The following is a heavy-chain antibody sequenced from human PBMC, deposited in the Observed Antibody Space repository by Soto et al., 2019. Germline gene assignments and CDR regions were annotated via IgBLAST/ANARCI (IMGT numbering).Heavy chain of an antibody. V-gene: IGHV5-51*01. J-gene: IGHJ6*02. CDR1: GYSFTSYW. Sequence: LGESLKISCKGSGYSFTSYWIGWVRQMPGKGLEWMGIIYPGDSDTRYSPSFQGQVTISADKSISTAYLQWSSLKASDTAMYYCARLSYCSGGSCNYYYYYGMDVWGQGTTVTVSS. CDR2: IYPGDSDT. D-gene: IGHD2-15*01. CDR3: ARLSYCSGGSCNYYYYYGMDV.